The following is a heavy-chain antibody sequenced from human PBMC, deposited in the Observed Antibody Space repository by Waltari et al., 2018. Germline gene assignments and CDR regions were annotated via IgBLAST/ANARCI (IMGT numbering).Heavy chain of an antibody. Sequence: QVQLQQWGAGLLKPSETLSLTCAVYGGSFSGYYWSWIRQPPGKGLEWSGELNNSGRTNYNPSLKSRGTISVDTSKNQFSLNLSSVTAADTAVYYCARMGTVRGVVSIKKYYFDYWGQGTLVTVSS. J-gene: IGHJ4*02. CDR3: ARMGTVRGVVSIKKYYFDY. CDR1: GGSFSGYY. D-gene: IGHD3-10*01. V-gene: IGHV4-34*01. CDR2: LNNSGRT.